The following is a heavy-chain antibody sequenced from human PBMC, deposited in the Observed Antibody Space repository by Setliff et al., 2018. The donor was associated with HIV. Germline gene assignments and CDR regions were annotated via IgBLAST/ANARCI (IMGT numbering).Heavy chain of an antibody. D-gene: IGHD6-13*01. CDR1: GGSITSSSNY. Sequence: SETLSLTCTVSGGSITSSSNYWGWIRQPPGKGLEWIGSIYYSGSSYYNPSLKSRVTISVDTSKNQFSLKLSSVTAPDTAVYYCARHHPGWIAAAGLDYWGQGTLVTVSS. V-gene: IGHV4-39*01. CDR3: ARHHPGWIAAAGLDY. J-gene: IGHJ4*02. CDR2: IYYSGSS.